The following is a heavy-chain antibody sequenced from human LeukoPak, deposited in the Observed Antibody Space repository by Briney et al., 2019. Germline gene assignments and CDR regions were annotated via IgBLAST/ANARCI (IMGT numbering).Heavy chain of an antibody. V-gene: IGHV4-30-4*01. CDR3: ARGGRERFDP. CDR1: GGSISSGDYY. J-gene: IGHJ5*02. Sequence: SETLSLTCTVSGGSISSGDYYWSWIRQPPGKGLEWIGEIEHSGFTNYNTSLKGRVTLSVDTSKNLFSLTLNSLTAADTAVYYCARGGRERFDPWGQGTQVTDSS. D-gene: IGHD1-26*01. CDR2: IEHSGFT.